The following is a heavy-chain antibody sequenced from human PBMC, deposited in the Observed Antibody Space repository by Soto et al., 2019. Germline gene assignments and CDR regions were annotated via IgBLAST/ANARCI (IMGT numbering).Heavy chain of an antibody. V-gene: IGHV6-1*01. CDR2: TYYRSRWFY. J-gene: IGHJ5*01. CDR3: VRLRGNSWLDS. CDR1: GDSVSTNTAT. Sequence: QVQLQQSGPGLVKPSQTLSLTCDISGDSVSTNTATWDWIRQSPSRGLEWLGRTYYRSRWFYDSAVSVKIRITISPVISNNLVSLQLTSVTPYDTAIYYCVRLRGNSWLDSWGHGTLVTVSS.